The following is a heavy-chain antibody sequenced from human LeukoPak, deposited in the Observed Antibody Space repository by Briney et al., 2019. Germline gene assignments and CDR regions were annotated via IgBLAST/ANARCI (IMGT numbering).Heavy chain of an antibody. Sequence: ASVKVSCKASGYTFTGYYMHWVRQAPGQGLEWMGWINPNSGGTNYAQKFQGRVTMTRDTSISTAYMELSRLRSDDTAVYYCARAAAAYNWNDRVLGYYMDVWGKGTTVTVSS. D-gene: IGHD1-1*01. CDR2: INPNSGGT. J-gene: IGHJ6*03. CDR1: GYTFTGYY. V-gene: IGHV1-2*02. CDR3: ARAAAAYNWNDRVLGYYMDV.